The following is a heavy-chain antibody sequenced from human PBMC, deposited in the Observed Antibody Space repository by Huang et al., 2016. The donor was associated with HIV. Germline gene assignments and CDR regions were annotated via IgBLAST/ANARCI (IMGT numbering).Heavy chain of an antibody. CDR1: GYTFGAYY. CDR3: ARGVGANKGVLIDYFDP. D-gene: IGHD1-26*01. J-gene: IGHJ5*02. V-gene: IGHV1-46*03. CDR2: INPTTGGT. Sequence: QVQLVQSGAEVKKPGASVKVSCKASGYTFGAYYMHWVRLAPGQGLVWMGKINPTTGGTIYAQNFQGRVTMTRDTSTRMAYMELSSLRFDDTAMYYCARGVGANKGVLIDYFDPWGQGTLVTVSS.